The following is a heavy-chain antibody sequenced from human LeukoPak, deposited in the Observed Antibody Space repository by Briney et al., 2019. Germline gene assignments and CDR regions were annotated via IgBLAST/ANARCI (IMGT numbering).Heavy chain of an antibody. Sequence: GGSLRLSFAASGFTFSIYWMHGVPQVPGKGLVWVSRMNSDGSTTTYADSVKGRFTFSRDNAKNTLYLQMTSLRAEDTAVYYGARAPGVAVAAYYFDYWGQGSLVTVPS. CDR2: MNSDGSTT. D-gene: IGHD2-15*01. CDR3: ARAPGVAVAAYYFDY. CDR1: GFTFSIYW. J-gene: IGHJ4*02. V-gene: IGHV3-74*01.